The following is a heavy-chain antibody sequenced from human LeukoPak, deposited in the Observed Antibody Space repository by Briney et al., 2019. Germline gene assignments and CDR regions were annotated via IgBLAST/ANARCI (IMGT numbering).Heavy chain of an antibody. CDR2: ISSSGSTI. CDR1: GFPFSDYY. Sequence: PGGSLSLSCAASGFPFSDYYMSWIRQAPGKGLEWVSYISSSGSTIYYAASVKGRFTISRDNAKNSLYLQMNSLRAEDTAVYYCARARVTMVRGVRTDAFDIWGQGTMVTVSS. CDR3: ARARVTMVRGVRTDAFDI. V-gene: IGHV3-11*04. J-gene: IGHJ3*02. D-gene: IGHD3-10*01.